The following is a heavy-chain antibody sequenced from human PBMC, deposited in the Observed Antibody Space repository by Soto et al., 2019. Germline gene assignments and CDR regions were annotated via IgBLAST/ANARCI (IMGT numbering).Heavy chain of an antibody. Sequence: ASVKVSCKASGYTFTSYDINWVRQATGQGLEWMGWMNPNSGNTGYAQKFQGRVTMTGNTSISTAYMELSSLRSEDTAVYYCAVLFGVVNNSPSYYYYYYYMDVWGKGTTVTVSS. J-gene: IGHJ6*03. CDR2: MNPNSGNT. D-gene: IGHD3-3*01. V-gene: IGHV1-8*01. CDR1: GYTFTSYD. CDR3: AVLFGVVNNSPSYYYYYYYMDV.